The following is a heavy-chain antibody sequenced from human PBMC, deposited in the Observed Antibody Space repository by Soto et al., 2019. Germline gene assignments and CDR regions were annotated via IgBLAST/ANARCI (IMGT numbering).Heavy chain of an antibody. CDR3: ARGGYSSTWSNLLDRAGLDV. J-gene: IGHJ6*02. V-gene: IGHV1-69*06. Sequence: QVQLVQSGAEAKKPGSSVKVSCKTSGGTFSSYAISWVRQAPGQGLEWMGGIVPLFRTTNYAQKFQGSVTIAADTSKYTVYMRLSGLRSGDTAVYYCARGGYSSTWSNLLDRAGLDVWGQGTTVPVSS. CDR1: GGTFSSYA. D-gene: IGHD6-13*01. CDR2: IVPLFRTT.